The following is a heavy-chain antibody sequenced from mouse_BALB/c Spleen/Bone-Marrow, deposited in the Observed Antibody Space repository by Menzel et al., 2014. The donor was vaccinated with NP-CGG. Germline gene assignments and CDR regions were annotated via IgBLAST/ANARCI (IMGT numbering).Heavy chain of an antibody. Sequence: SGPELVKPGASMKISCKASGYSFTDYTMNWVKQSHGKNLEWIGLINTYNGGTKYNQKFKGKATLTIDKSSSTAYMELLSLTSEDSTVYYCTSHSPFAYWGQGTLVTVSA. D-gene: IGHD3-1*01. CDR1: GYSFTDYT. CDR2: INTYNGGT. V-gene: IGHV1-18*01. J-gene: IGHJ3*01. CDR3: TSHSPFAY.